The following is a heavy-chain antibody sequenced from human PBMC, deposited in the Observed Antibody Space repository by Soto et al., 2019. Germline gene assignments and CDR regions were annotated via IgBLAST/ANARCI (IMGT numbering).Heavy chain of an antibody. J-gene: IGHJ6*02. CDR1: GFTFSSYS. CDR3: ARGGYCSGGSCARGRYYYGMDV. V-gene: IGHV3-21*01. CDR2: ISSSSSYI. Sequence: GGSLRLSCAASGFTFSSYSMNWVRQAPGKGLEWVSSISSSSSYIYYADSVKGRFTISRDNAKNSLYLQMNSLRAEDTAVYYCARGGYCSGGSCARGRYYYGMDVWGQGTTVTVSS. D-gene: IGHD2-15*01.